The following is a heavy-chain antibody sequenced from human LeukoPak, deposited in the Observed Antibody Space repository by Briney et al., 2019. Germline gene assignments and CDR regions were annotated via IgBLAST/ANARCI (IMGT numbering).Heavy chain of an antibody. J-gene: IGHJ3*02. CDR2: IYYSGST. V-gene: IGHV4-59*08. CDR3: ARTRYQPNAFDI. Sequence: PSETLSLTCTVSGGSTSSYYWGWIRQPPGKGLEWIGYIYYSGSTNYNPSLKSRVTISVDTSKNQFSLKLSSVTAADTAVYYCARTRYQPNAFDIWGQGTMVTVSS. CDR1: GGSTSSYY. D-gene: IGHD2-2*01.